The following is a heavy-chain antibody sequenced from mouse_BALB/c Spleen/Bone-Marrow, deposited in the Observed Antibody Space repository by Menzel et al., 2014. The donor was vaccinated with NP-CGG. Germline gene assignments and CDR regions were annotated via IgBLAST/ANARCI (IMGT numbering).Heavy chain of an antibody. J-gene: IGHJ1*01. CDR1: GFAFSSFG. Sequence: EVKLMESGGGLVQPGGSRKLSCAASGFAFSSFGMHWIRQAPEKGLEWVAYINGGSNTIYYADTVKGRFTISRDNPKNTLFLQMTSLRSEDTAMYFCARGTTALRYFDVWGVGTTVTVSS. V-gene: IGHV5-17*02. CDR2: INGGSNTI. CDR3: ARGTTALRYFDV. D-gene: IGHD1-2*01.